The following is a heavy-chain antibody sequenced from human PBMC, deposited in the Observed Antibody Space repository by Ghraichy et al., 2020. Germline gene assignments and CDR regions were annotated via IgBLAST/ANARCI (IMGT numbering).Heavy chain of an antibody. CDR1: GFTFSSYG. D-gene: IGHD4-23*01. CDR2: IWYDGSNK. J-gene: IGHJ6*02. CDR3: AREVAYGGNSGNYYYYYGMDV. Sequence: GGSLRLSCAASGFTFSSYGMHWVRQAPGKGLEWVAVIWYDGSNKYYADSVKGRFTISRDNSKNTLYLQMNSLRAEDTAVYYCAREVAYGGNSGNYYYYYGMDVWGQGTTVTVSS. V-gene: IGHV3-33*01.